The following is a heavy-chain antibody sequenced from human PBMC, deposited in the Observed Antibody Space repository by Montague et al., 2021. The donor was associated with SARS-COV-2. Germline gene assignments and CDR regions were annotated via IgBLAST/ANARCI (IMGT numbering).Heavy chain of an antibody. CDR2: ITWDSGTL. V-gene: IGHV3-9*01. Sequence: SLRLSCAASGFTFGDYAMHWVRQAPGKGPEWVSGITWDSGTLDYADSGXGRFTISRDNAKNSLYLQMNSLRVEDTALYYCAKDFDYYDSSGYFDYWGQGTLVTVSS. D-gene: IGHD3-22*01. J-gene: IGHJ4*02. CDR3: AKDFDYYDSSGYFDY. CDR1: GFTFGDYA.